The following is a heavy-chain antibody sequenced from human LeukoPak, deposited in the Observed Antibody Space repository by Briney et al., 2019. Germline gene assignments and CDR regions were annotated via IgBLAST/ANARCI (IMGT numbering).Heavy chain of an antibody. CDR1: GFTFSSYS. V-gene: IGHV3-48*01. CDR3: ARGGTLVVPAALPDY. J-gene: IGHJ4*02. D-gene: IGHD2-2*01. Sequence: GGSLRLSCAASGFTFSSYSMNWVRQAPGKGLEWVSYISSSSSTIYYADSVKGRFTISRDNAKNSLYLQMNSLRAEDTAVYYCARGGTLVVPAALPDYWGQGTLVTASS. CDR2: ISSSSSTI.